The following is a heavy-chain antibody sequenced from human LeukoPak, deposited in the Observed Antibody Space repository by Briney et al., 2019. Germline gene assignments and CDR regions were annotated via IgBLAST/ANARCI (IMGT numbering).Heavy chain of an antibody. CDR1: VGSISSGGYS. D-gene: IGHD2-2*02. CDR3: ARVLSSGYCSSTSCYSPFDY. J-gene: IGHJ4*02. CDR2: IFHSGST. Sequence: SETLSLTCAVSVGSISSGGYSWSWIRQPPGKGLGGMGSIFHSGSTYYNPSLKSRVTISVDTSKNQFSLKLSSVTAADTAVYYCARVLSSGYCSSTSCYSPFDYWGQGTLVTVSS. V-gene: IGHV4-30-2*01.